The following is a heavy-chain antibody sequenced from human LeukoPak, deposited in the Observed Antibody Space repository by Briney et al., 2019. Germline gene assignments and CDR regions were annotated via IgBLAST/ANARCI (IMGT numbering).Heavy chain of an antibody. Sequence: GESLKISCKGSGYIFTSYWIGWVRQMPGKGLEWMGIIYPGDSDTRYSPSFQGQVTISADKSISTAYLQWSSLKASDTAMYYCARSIKDFWSGYYVGFDYWGQGTLVTVSS. J-gene: IGHJ4*02. CDR1: GYIFTSYW. CDR2: IYPGDSDT. CDR3: ARSIKDFWSGYYVGFDY. V-gene: IGHV5-51*01. D-gene: IGHD3-3*01.